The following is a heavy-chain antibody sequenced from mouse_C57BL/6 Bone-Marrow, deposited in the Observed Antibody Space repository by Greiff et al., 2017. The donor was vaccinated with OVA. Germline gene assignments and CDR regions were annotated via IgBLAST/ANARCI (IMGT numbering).Heavy chain of an antibody. V-gene: IGHV14-4*01. J-gene: IGHJ1*03. D-gene: IGHD1-1*01. CDR2: IDPENGDT. CDR1: GFNIKDDY. Sequence: VQLQQSGAELVRPGASVKLSCTASGFNIKDDYMHWVKQRPEQGLEWIGWIDPENGDTEYASKFQGKATITADPSSNTAYLPLSSLRSEDTAVYYCTLYGSSYGYFDVWGTGTTVTVSS. CDR3: TLYGSSYGYFDV.